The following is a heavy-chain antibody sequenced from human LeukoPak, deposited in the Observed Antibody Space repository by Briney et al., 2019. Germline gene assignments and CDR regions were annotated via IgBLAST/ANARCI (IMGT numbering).Heavy chain of an antibody. CDR3: ARAYYGVAFDI. J-gene: IGHJ3*02. Sequence: GGSLRLSCVVSGFTFRNFWMSWVRQAPGKGLEWVSGINWNGGSTGYADSVKGRFTISRDNAKNSLYLQMNSLRAEDTALYYCARAYYGVAFDIWGQGTMVTVSS. CDR2: INWNGGST. V-gene: IGHV3-20*04. D-gene: IGHD3-22*01. CDR1: GFTFRNFW.